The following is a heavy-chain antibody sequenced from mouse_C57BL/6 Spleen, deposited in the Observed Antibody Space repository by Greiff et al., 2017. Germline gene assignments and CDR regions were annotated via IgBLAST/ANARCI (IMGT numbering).Heavy chain of an antibody. Sequence: VQLQESGPELVKPGASVKISCKASGYAFSSSWMNWVKQRPGKGLEWIGRIYPGDGDTNYNGKFKGKATLTADKSSSTAYMQLSSLTSEDSAVYVCARNSYGYFDYWGQGTTLTVSS. CDR3: ARNSYGYFDY. V-gene: IGHV1-82*01. CDR1: GYAFSSSW. D-gene: IGHD1-1*02. J-gene: IGHJ2*01. CDR2: IYPGDGDT.